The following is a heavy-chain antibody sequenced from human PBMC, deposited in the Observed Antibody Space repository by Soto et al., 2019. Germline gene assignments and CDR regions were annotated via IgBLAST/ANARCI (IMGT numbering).Heavy chain of an antibody. Sequence: PGESLKISFKGSGYSFTSYWIGWVRQMPGKGLEWMGIIYPGDSDTRYSPSFQGQVTISADKSIRTAYLQWSSMKASDTAMYYCARHAGIAARPVFYYYGMDVWGQGTTVTVSS. J-gene: IGHJ6*02. CDR2: IYPGDSDT. CDR1: GYSFTSYW. D-gene: IGHD6-6*01. V-gene: IGHV5-51*01. CDR3: ARHAGIAARPVFYYYGMDV.